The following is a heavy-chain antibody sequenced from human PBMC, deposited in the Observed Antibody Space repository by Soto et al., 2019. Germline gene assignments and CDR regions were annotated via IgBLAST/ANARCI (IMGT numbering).Heavy chain of an antibody. D-gene: IGHD2-15*01. V-gene: IGHV4-59*12. J-gene: IGHJ5*02. CDR3: AREGYCSGGSCFWDNWFDP. CDR2: IYYSGST. Sequence: QVQLQESGPGLVKPSETLSLTCTVSGGSISSYYWSWIRQPPGKGLEWIGYIYYSGSTNYNPSLKRRVAVSVDTSKTPLSMKLSSVTAADTAVYYCAREGYCSGGSCFWDNWFDPWGQGTLVTVSS. CDR1: GGSISSYY.